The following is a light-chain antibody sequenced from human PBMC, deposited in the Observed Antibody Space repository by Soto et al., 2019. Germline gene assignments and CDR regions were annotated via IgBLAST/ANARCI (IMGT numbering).Light chain of an antibody. V-gene: IGLV2-23*01. CDR2: EGN. Sequence: QSALTQPASVSGSPGQSITISCTGTSSDVGTYNLVSWYQRRPGKAPKLIIYEGNKRPSGISDRFSVSKSGNTASLTISGLQAEDEADYYCQAYDYSLTASVFGGGTKLTVL. CDR3: QAYDYSLTASV. CDR1: SSDVGTYNL. J-gene: IGLJ3*02.